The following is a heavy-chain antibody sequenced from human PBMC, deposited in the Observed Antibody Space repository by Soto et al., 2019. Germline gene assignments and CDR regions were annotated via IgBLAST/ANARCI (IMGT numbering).Heavy chain of an antibody. J-gene: IGHJ6*02. CDR1: GFTFSSYG. CDR3: ANSLHGSYGNFALDV. D-gene: IGHD3-16*01. V-gene: IGHV3-30*18. Sequence: GGSLRLSCAASGFTFSSYGMHWVRQAPGKGLEWVTIISYDGSHKYYADSVKGRFTISRDNSKNTLYLQMNSLRAEDTALYYCANSLHGSYGNFALDVWGQGTTVTVSS. CDR2: ISYDGSHK.